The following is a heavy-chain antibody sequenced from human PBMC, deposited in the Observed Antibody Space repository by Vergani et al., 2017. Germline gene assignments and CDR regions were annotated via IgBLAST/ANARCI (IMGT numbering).Heavy chain of an antibody. CDR2: IYYSGST. Sequence: QVQLQESGPGLVKPSETLSLTCTVSGGSISSYYWSWIRQPPGKGLEWIGYIYYSGSTNYNPSLKSRVTISVDTSKNQFSLKLSSVTAADTAVYYCARHIEMGCTNGVCYTGMENYGMDVWGQGTTVTVSS. J-gene: IGHJ6*02. CDR3: ARHIEMGCTNGVCYTGMENYGMDV. CDR1: GGSISSYY. D-gene: IGHD2-8*01. V-gene: IGHV4-59*08.